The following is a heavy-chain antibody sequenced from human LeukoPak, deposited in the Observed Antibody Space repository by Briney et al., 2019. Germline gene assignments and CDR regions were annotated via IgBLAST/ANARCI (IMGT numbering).Heavy chain of an antibody. Sequence: GGSLRLSCAASGFTFSNYYMSWIRQAPGKGLVWASYISSRSSNKEYADSVKGRFTISRDNAKNSLYLQMNSLRAEDTAVYYCAELGITMIGGVWGKGTTVTISS. V-gene: IGHV3-11*06. D-gene: IGHD3-10*02. J-gene: IGHJ6*04. CDR3: AELGITMIGGV. CDR2: ISSRSSNK. CDR1: GFTFSNYY.